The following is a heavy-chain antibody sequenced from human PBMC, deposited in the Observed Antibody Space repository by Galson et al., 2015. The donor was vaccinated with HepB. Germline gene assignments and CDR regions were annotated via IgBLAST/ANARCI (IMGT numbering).Heavy chain of an antibody. D-gene: IGHD3-9*01. CDR1: GFTFSNYT. J-gene: IGHJ4*02. CDR3: ARGGDDWLLETLYYFDY. Sequence: SLRLSCAASGFTFSNYTMNWDRQAPGKGLEWVSYISSSSGTIHYADSVKGRFTISRDNAKNSLYLQMNSLRDEDTAIYYCARGGDDWLLETLYYFDYWGQGTLVTVSS. V-gene: IGHV3-48*02. CDR2: ISSSSGTI.